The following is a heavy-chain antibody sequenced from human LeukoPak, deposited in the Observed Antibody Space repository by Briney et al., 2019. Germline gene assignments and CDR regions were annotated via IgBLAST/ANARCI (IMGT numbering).Heavy chain of an antibody. J-gene: IGHJ4*02. CDR3: ASDSSGWSDY. D-gene: IGHD6-19*01. CDR2: IIPIFGTA. V-gene: IGHV1-69*06. CDR1: GCTFSSYA. Sequence: ASVKVSCKASGCTFSSYAISWVRQAPGQGLEWMGGIIPIFGTANYAQKFQGRVTITADKSTSTAYMELSSLRSEDTAVYDCASDSSGWSDYWGQGTLVTVSS.